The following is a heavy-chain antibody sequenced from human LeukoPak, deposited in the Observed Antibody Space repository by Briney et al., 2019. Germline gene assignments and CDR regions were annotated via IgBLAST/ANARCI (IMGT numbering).Heavy chain of an antibody. D-gene: IGHD2-21*02. CDR3: AREKSYCGGDCYSDFDY. V-gene: IGHV1-69*13. CDR2: IIPIFGTA. J-gene: IGHJ4*02. CDR1: GGTFSSYA. Sequence: SVKVSCKASGGTFSSYAISWVRQAPGQGLEWMGGIIPIFGTANYAQKFQGGVTITADESTSTAYMELSSLRSEDTAVYYCAREKSYCGGDCYSDFDYWGQGTLVTVSS.